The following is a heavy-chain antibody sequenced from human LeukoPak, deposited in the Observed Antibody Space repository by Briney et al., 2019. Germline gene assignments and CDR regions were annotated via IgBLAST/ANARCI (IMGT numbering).Heavy chain of an antibody. CDR2: ISGSGGST. Sequence: GGSLRLSCAASGFTFSSDAMSWVRQAPGKGLEWVSAISGSGGSTYYADSVKGRFTISRDNSKNTLYLQMNSLRAEDTAVYYCAKSVMITFGGVIGAFAIWGQGTMVTVSS. CDR3: AKSVMITFGGVIGAFAI. V-gene: IGHV3-23*01. J-gene: IGHJ3*02. CDR1: GFTFSSDA. D-gene: IGHD3-16*02.